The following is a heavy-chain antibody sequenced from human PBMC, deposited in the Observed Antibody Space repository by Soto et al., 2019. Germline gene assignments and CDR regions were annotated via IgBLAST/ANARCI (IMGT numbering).Heavy chain of an antibody. CDR1: GYSFTDYH. V-gene: IGHV1-2*04. J-gene: IGHJ6*02. CDR3: ARGDSTDCSNGAGSFFYNHDMDV. CDR2: INPKSGGT. D-gene: IGHD2-8*01. Sequence: ASVKVSCKASGYSFTDYHIHWVRQAPGQGLEWLGRINPKSGGTSTAQKFQGWVTMTTDTSIRTASMELTRLTSDDTAIYYCARGDSTDCSNGAGSFFYNHDMDVWGQGTTVTVS.